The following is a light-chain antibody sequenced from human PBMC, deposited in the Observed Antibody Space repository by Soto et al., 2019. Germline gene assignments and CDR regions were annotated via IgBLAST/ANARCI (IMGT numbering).Light chain of an antibody. V-gene: IGKV1-27*01. Sequence: DVQMTQSPSSLSASVGDRVTITCRASRDISSSLAWYQQKPGKVPKLLIYAASTLHAGVQSRFSGSGSATFIALTINSLQPEDVATYYCQKYNSAPNTFGRGTRLEIK. CDR2: AAS. CDR1: RDISSS. CDR3: QKYNSAPNT. J-gene: IGKJ2*01.